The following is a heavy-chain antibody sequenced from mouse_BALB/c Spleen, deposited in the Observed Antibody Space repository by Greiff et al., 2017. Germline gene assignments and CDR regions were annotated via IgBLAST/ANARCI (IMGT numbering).Heavy chain of an antibody. CDR1: GYTFTDYN. Sequence: EVQLQQSGPELVKPGASVKIPCKASGYTFTDYNMDWVKQSHGKSLEWIGDINPNNGGTIYNQKFKGKATLTVDKSSSTAYMELRSLTSEDTAVYYCERSDYSWFAYWGQGTLVTVSA. D-gene: IGHD1-1*01. CDR3: ERSDYSWFAY. J-gene: IGHJ3*01. CDR2: INPNNGGT. V-gene: IGHV1-18*01.